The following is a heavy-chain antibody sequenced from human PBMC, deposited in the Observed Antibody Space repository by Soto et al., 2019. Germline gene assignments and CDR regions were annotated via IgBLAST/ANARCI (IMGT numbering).Heavy chain of an antibody. D-gene: IGHD5-12*01. CDR1: EFTFRNYG. J-gene: IGHJ4*02. V-gene: IGHV3-33*01. Sequence: QVQLVESGGGVVQPGRSLRLSCAASEFTFRNYGMHWVRQAPGKGLEWMAVIWYDGSNKYYADSVKGRFTISRDNSKNTLYLQMNSLRDEDTAVYYCARGRAGYNPDYGDQGTLVTVSS. CDR3: ARGRAGYNPDY. CDR2: IWYDGSNK.